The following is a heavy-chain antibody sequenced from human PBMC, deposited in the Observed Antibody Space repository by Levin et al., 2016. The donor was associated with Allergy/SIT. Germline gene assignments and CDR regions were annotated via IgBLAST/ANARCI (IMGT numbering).Heavy chain of an antibody. CDR3: AIWGRLVRGVINRMSDS. CDR2: INAGNGIT. D-gene: IGHD3-10*01. J-gene: IGHJ4*02. V-gene: IGHV1-3*01. Sequence: ASVKVSCKASGYTFTTYTIHWVRQAPGQRLEWMGWINAGNGITRYSQNFQERVTFIRDTSASTAYMDLSSLRSDDTAVYYCAIWGRLVRGVINRMSDSWGQGTLVTVSS. CDR1: GYTFTTYT.